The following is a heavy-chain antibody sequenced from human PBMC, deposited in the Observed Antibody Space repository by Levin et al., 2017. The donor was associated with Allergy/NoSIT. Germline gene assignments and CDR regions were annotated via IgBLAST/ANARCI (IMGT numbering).Heavy chain of an antibody. J-gene: IGHJ4*02. CDR3: AKDLEAATWFYLVDY. Sequence: GGSLRLSCAASGFTFSSYAMSWVRQAPGKGLEWVSAISGSGCSTHYADSVKGRFTISRDNSKNTLYVQMNSLRAEDTAVYYCAKDLEAATWFYLVDYWGQGTLVTVSS. CDR1: GFTFSSYA. V-gene: IGHV3-23*01. D-gene: IGHD2-15*01. CDR2: ISGSGCST.